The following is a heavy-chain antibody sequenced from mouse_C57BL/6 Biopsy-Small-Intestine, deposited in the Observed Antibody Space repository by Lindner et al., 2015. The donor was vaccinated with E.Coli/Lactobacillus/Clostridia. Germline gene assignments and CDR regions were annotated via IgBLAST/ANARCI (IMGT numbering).Heavy chain of an antibody. CDR2: INPSSVYT. V-gene: IGHV1-4*01. D-gene: IGHD4-1*01. CDR1: GYTFASYT. CDR3: DKTSGTDAMDY. J-gene: IGHJ4*01. Sequence: QLQESGAELARPGASVKMSCKASGYTFASYTMHWVKQRPGQGLEWIGYINPSSVYTKYNEKFKDKATLTADKSSSTAYIQLSSLTSEDSAIYYCDKTSGTDAMDYWGQGTSVTVSS.